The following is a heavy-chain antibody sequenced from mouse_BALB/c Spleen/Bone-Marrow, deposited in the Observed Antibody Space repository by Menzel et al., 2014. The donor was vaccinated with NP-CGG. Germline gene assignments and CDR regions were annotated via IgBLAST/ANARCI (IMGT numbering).Heavy chain of an antibody. CDR1: GYSFTAYT. J-gene: IGHJ4*01. CDR2: INPYKGGT. V-gene: IGHV1-18*01. CDR3: ARWDWDGYAMDY. D-gene: IGHD4-1*01. Sequence: EVKLEESGPELVKPGASMKISCKASGYSFTAYTMNWVKQSHGKNLEWIGLINPYKGGTSYNQKFKGKATLTVDKSSSTAYMELLSLTSEDSAVYYCARWDWDGYAMDYWGQGTSVTVSS.